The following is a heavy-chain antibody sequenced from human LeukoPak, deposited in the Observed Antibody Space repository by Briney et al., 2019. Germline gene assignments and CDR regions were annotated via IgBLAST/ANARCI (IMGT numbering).Heavy chain of an antibody. CDR2: IRYDGSNK. Sequence: GGSLRLSCAASGFTFSSYSMNWVRQAPGKGLEWVAFIRYDGSNKYYADSVKGRFTISRDNSKNTLYLQMNSLRAEDTAVYYCAKTDIAAAVDPETLDYWGQGTLVTVSS. CDR1: GFTFSSYS. J-gene: IGHJ4*02. D-gene: IGHD6-13*01. V-gene: IGHV3-30*02. CDR3: AKTDIAAAVDPETLDY.